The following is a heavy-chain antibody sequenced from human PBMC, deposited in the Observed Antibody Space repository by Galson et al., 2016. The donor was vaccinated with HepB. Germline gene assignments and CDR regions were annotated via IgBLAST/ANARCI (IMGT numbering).Heavy chain of an antibody. Sequence: SLRLSCAASGFTFSSYGMHWVRQAPGKGLEWVAFISYDGSNKKYADSVKGRFPISRDNSKKTLYLQMNSLRAEDTAVYYCAKDGRIYCSSASCHDHFHYWGQGTLVTVS. CDR2: ISYDGSNK. V-gene: IGHV3-30*18. J-gene: IGHJ4*02. D-gene: IGHD2-2*01. CDR1: GFTFSSYG. CDR3: AKDGRIYCSSASCHDHFHY.